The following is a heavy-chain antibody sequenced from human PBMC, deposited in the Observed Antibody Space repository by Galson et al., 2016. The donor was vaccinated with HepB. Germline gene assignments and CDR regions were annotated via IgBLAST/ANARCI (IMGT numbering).Heavy chain of an antibody. Sequence: SETLSLTCTVSGGSVSTGSYYWSWIRQPPGKGLEWIGYIYYSGSTNYNPSLKSRVTISLDTSKNQFSLTLTSVTAADTAMYYCARVGNWNWVPYKCDYWGQGTLVTVSS. D-gene: IGHD1-7*01. CDR2: IYYSGST. V-gene: IGHV4-61*01. J-gene: IGHJ4*02. CDR3: ARVGNWNWVPYKCDY. CDR1: GGSVSTGSYY.